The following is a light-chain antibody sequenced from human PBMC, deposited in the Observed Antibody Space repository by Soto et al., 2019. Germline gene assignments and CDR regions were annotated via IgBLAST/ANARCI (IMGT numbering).Light chain of an antibody. Sequence: QSVLTQPPPVSSAPGQKVTISFSGGSSNIGNYYVSWHQQLPGTAPKLLIYENDKRPSGIPDRFSGSKSGTSATLGITGLQTGDEADYYCGTWDSSLSTFVFGTGTKVTVL. CDR2: END. CDR1: SSNIGNYY. V-gene: IGLV1-51*02. CDR3: GTWDSSLSTFV. J-gene: IGLJ1*01.